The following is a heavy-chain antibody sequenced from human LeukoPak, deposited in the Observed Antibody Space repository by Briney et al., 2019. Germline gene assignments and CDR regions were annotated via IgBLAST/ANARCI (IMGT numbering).Heavy chain of an antibody. CDR3: AVGDYYYDTRFDY. Sequence: ASVKVSCKASGYTFTSYGISWVRQAPGQGLEWMAWINVDSGNTKYSREFQGRVTITRDTSASTAYMELSSLRSEDMAVYYCAVGDYYYDTRFDYWGQGTLVTVSS. V-gene: IGHV1-18*03. CDR2: INVDSGNT. J-gene: IGHJ4*02. CDR1: GYTFTSYG. D-gene: IGHD3-22*01.